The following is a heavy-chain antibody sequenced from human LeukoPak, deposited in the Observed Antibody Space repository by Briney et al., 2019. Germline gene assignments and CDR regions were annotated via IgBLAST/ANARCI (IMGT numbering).Heavy chain of an antibody. CDR1: GYTFTSYG. CDR3: ARVRYCSSTSCYEDWFDP. J-gene: IGHJ5*02. CDR2: ISAYNGNT. D-gene: IGHD2-2*01. V-gene: IGHV1-18*04. Sequence: GASVKVSCKASGYTFTSYGISWVRQAPGQGLEWMGWISAYNGNTNYAQKLQSRVTMTTDTSTSTAYMELRSLRSDDTAVYYCARVRYCSSTSCYEDWFDPWGQGTLVTVSS.